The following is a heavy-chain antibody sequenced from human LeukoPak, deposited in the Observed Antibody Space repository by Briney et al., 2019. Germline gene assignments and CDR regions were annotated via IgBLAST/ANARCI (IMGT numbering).Heavy chain of an antibody. CDR2: IKQDGSEK. Sequence: PGGSLRLSCAASGFTFSSYWMSWVRQAPGKGLEGVANIKQDGSEKYYVASVKGRFTISRDNAKNSLYLQMNSLRAEDTAVYYCARARSPQYYYDSSGYLDYWGQGTLVTVSS. V-gene: IGHV3-7*01. J-gene: IGHJ4*02. CDR3: ARARSPQYYYDSSGYLDY. CDR1: GFTFSSYW. D-gene: IGHD3-22*01.